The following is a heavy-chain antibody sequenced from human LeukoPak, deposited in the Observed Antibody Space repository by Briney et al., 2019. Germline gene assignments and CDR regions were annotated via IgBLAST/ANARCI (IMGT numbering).Heavy chain of an antibody. D-gene: IGHD6-19*01. V-gene: IGHV4-38-2*02. Sequence: TSETLSLTCTVSGYSISSDYYWGWIRQPPGKGLEWIGNIYYSGSTYYNPSLKSRVTISVDTSKNQFSLKLSSVTAADTAVYYCARLSGYSTGWYPNNPYYFDYWGQGTLVTVSS. CDR3: ARLSGYSTGWYPNNPYYFDY. CDR1: GYSISSDYY. J-gene: IGHJ4*02. CDR2: IYYSGST.